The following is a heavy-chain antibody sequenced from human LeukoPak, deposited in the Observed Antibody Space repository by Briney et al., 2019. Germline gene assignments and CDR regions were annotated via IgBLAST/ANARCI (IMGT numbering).Heavy chain of an antibody. CDR3: ARESGYSSGWYPV. CDR2: IKKDGSEK. D-gene: IGHD6-19*01. V-gene: IGHV3-7*01. J-gene: IGHJ4*02. Sequence: GGSLRLSCAASGFTFSTYWMSWVRQAPGKGLEWVANIKKDGSEKYYMDSVKGRFTISRDNAENSLYLQMSSLRAEDTAVYYCARESGYSSGWYPVWGQGTLVTVSS. CDR1: GFTFSTYW.